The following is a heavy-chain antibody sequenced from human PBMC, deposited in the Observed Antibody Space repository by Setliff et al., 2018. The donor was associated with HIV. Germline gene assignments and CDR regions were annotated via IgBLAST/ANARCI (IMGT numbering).Heavy chain of an antibody. Sequence: GGSLRLSCVASGFTLSTYRMNWVRQAPGKGLEWVSGISGSGSTTLYADSVKGRFTISRDYASNSLYLEMNSLRAEDTAVYYCAGGTFHGFDYWGQGTLVTVSS. V-gene: IGHV3-48*04. CDR3: AGGTFHGFDY. CDR1: GFTLSTYR. J-gene: IGHJ4*02. D-gene: IGHD3-16*01. CDR2: ISGSGSTT.